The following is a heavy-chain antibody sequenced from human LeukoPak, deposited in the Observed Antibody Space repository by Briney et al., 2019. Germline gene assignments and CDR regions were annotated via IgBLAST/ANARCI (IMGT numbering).Heavy chain of an antibody. Sequence: GGSLRLSCAASGFTFSSYWMHWVRQAPGKGLVWVSRINSDGSSTSYADSVEGRFTISRDNAKNTLYLQMNSLRAEDTAVYYCARDTYYYGSGSYYMYYYYYMDVWGKGTTVTISS. CDR3: ARDTYYYGSGSYYMYYYYYMDV. D-gene: IGHD3-10*01. CDR1: GFTFSSYW. J-gene: IGHJ6*03. CDR2: INSDGSST. V-gene: IGHV3-74*01.